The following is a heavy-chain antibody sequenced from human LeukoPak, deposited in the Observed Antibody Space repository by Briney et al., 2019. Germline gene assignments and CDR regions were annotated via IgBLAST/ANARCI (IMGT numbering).Heavy chain of an antibody. CDR3: ARGGRSYYDILTGYPIRLDY. D-gene: IGHD3-9*01. CDR1: GGSISSYY. J-gene: IGHJ4*02. CDR2: IYYSGST. Sequence: ETLSLTCTVSGGSISSYYWSWIRQPPGQGLEWIGYIYYSGSTNYNPSLKSRVTISVDTSKNQFSLKLSSVTAADTAVYYCARGGRSYYDILTGYPIRLDYWGQGTLVTVSS. V-gene: IGHV4-59*01.